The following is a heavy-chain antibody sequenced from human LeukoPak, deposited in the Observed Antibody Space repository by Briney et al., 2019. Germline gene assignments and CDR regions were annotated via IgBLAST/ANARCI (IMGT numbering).Heavy chain of an antibody. CDR3: AREGDSDSSGYYDY. Sequence: ASVKVSCKASGGTFSSYGISWVRQAPGQGLEWMGWISAYNGNTNYAQKLQGRVTMTTDTSTSTAYMELRSLRSDDTAVYYCAREGDSDSSGYYDYWGQGTLVTVSS. CDR1: GGTFSSYG. CDR2: ISAYNGNT. D-gene: IGHD3-22*01. J-gene: IGHJ4*02. V-gene: IGHV1-18*01.